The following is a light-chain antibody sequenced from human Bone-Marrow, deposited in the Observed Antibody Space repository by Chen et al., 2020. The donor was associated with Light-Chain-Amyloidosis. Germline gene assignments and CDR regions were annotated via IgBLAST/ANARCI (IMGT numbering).Light chain of an antibody. CDR1: QTVSNNY. CDR2: GAF. CDR3: QQYGPSTGYT. V-gene: IGKV3-20*01. Sequence: EFVLTQSPGTLSLSPGERATLSCRASQTVSNNYLAWYQQKPGQAPRLLIFGAFRRATGLPDRFSGSGSGTDFTLTISRLEPEDFAVYYWQQYGPSTGYTLGQGTKLEIK. J-gene: IGKJ2*01.